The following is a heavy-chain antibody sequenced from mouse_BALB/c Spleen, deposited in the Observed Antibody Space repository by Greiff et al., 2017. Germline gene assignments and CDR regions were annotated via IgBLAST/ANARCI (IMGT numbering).Heavy chain of an antibody. CDR2: ISYSGST. Sequence: EVKLQESGPSLVKPSQTLSLTCSVTGDSITSGYWNWIRKFPGNKLEYMGYISYSGSTYYNPSLKSRISITRDTSKNQYYLQLNSVTTEDTATYYCARGGLRRSHFDYWGQGTTLTVSS. CDR3: ARGGLRRSHFDY. J-gene: IGHJ2*01. CDR1: GDSITSGY. V-gene: IGHV3-8*02. D-gene: IGHD2-2*01.